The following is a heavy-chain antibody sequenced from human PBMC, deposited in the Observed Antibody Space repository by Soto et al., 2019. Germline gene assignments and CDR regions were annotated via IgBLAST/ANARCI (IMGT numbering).Heavy chain of an antibody. Sequence: QVQLVQSGAEVKEPGSSVKASCKTSGGTFTTSSFVWVRQGPGQGLEWMGGIIPIFSKTNLAPKFQGRVTFTADESTRTVYMELSSLRSEDTAIYYCATDVVRSTGGDSWGQGTLVTVSS. D-gene: IGHD7-27*01. CDR3: ATDVVRSTGGDS. J-gene: IGHJ4*02. V-gene: IGHV1-69*01. CDR1: GGTFTTSS. CDR2: IIPIFSKT.